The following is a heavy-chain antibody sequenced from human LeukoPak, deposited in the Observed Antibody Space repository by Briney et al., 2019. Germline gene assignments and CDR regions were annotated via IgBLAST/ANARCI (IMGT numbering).Heavy chain of an antibody. J-gene: IGHJ5*02. CDR2: IYYSGST. V-gene: IGHV4-39*01. D-gene: IGHD3-22*01. CDR3: ARQWLANNWFDP. Sequence: SETLSLTCTVSGGSISSSSYYWGWIRQPPGKGLEWIGSIYYSGSTYYNPSLKSRVTISVDTSKNQFSLKLSSVTAADTAVYCCARQWLANNWFDPWGQGTLVTVSS. CDR1: GGSISSSSYY.